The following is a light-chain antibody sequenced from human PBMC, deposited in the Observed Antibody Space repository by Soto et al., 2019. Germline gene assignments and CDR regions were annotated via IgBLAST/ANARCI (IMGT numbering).Light chain of an antibody. CDR3: QQYESTPPT. CDR2: WAS. J-gene: IGKJ2*01. CDR1: QRVLYNSNNKNY. V-gene: IGKV4-1*01. Sequence: DIVMTQSPDSLAVSFVERATINCKSSQRVLYNSNNKNYLAWYQQRPGQPPKLLIYWASTRESGVPDRFSGSGSGTDFTLTITSLQAEDVAVYYCQQYESTPPTFGQGTKLEIK.